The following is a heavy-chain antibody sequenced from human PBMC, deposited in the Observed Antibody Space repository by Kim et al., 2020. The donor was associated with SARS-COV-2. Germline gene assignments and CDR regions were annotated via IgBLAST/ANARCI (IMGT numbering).Heavy chain of an antibody. CDR3: ARSWEQQLGNFDY. CDR1: GFTFSSYA. D-gene: IGHD6-13*01. V-gene: IGHV3-30*04. J-gene: IGHJ4*02. CDR2: ISYDGSNK. Sequence: GGSLRLSCAASGFTFSSYAMHWVRQAPGKGLEWVAVISYDGSNKYYADSVKGRFTISRDNSKNTLYLQMNSLRAEDTAVYYCARSWEQQLGNFDYWGQGT.